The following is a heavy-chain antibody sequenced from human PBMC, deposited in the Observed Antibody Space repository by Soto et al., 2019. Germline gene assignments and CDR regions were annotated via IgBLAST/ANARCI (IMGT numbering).Heavy chain of an antibody. J-gene: IGHJ3*02. Sequence: GASVKVSCKASGYTFTSYYMHWVRQAPGQGLEWMGIINPSGGSTSYAQKFQGRVTMTRDTSTSTVYMELSSLRSEDTAVYYCARXTSNYDILTGYRDAFDIWGQGTMVTVSS. CDR2: INPSGGST. CDR1: GYTFTSYY. D-gene: IGHD3-9*01. CDR3: ARXTSNYDILTGYRDAFDI. V-gene: IGHV1-46*01.